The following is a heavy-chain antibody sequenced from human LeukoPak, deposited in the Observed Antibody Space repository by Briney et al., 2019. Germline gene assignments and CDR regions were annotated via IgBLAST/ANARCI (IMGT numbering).Heavy chain of an antibody. J-gene: IGHJ3*02. D-gene: IGHD3-9*01. CDR3: AMGMLTPFDI. V-gene: IGHV3-74*01. Sequence: GGSLRLSSAASGFTFSSYWVHWVRQAPGKGLVWVSRINSDGSSTTYADSVKGRFTISRDNAKNTLYLQMNSLRAEDTAVYYCAMGMLTPFDIWGQGTMVTVSS. CDR2: INSDGSST. CDR1: GFTFSSYW.